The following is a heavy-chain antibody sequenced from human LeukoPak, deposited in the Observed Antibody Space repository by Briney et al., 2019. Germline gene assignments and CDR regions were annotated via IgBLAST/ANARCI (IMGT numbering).Heavy chain of an antibody. V-gene: IGHV4-4*07. CDR2: IYTSGST. CDR1: GGSISSYY. Sequence: SETLSLTCTVSGGSISSYYWSWIRQPAGKGLEWIGRIYTSGSTNCNPSLKSRVTMSVDTSKNQFSLKLSSVTAADTAVYYCAREGPWGGYDILTGYYDYYYYGMDVWGQGTTVTVSS. CDR3: AREGPWGGYDILTGYYDYYYYGMDV. J-gene: IGHJ6*02. D-gene: IGHD3-9*01.